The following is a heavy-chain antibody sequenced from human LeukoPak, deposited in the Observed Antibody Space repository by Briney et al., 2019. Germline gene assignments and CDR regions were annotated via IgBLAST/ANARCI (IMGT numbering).Heavy chain of an antibody. J-gene: IGHJ4*02. Sequence: GGSLRLSCAASGFTFSSYAMSWVRQAPGKGLEWVSAISGSGGSTYYADSVKGRFTISRDNSKNTLYLQMNSLRAEDTAVYYCARNMVRGVQFDYWGQGTLVTVSS. D-gene: IGHD3-10*01. CDR2: ISGSGGST. CDR3: ARNMVRGVQFDY. V-gene: IGHV3-23*01. CDR1: GFTFSSYA.